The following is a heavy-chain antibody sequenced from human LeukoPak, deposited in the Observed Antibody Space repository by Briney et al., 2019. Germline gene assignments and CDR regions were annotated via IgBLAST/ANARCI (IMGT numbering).Heavy chain of an antibody. D-gene: IGHD1-20*01. Sequence: PGGSLRLSCTASGFTFSSYAMNWVRQAPGKGLVWVSRINSDGSTTTYADSVKGRFTISRDNAKNTLYLQMNSLRAEDTAVYYCARDVTDLDYWGQGTLVTVSS. CDR3: ARDVTDLDY. V-gene: IGHV3-74*01. J-gene: IGHJ4*02. CDR1: GFTFSSYA. CDR2: INSDGSTT.